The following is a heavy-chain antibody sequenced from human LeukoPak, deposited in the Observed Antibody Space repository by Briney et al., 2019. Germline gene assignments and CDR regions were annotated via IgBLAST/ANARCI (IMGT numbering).Heavy chain of an antibody. D-gene: IGHD2-21*01. V-gene: IGHV3-74*01. CDR2: INSDGSST. CDR1: GFTFSSYW. Sequence: GGSLRLSCAASGFTFSSYWMHWVRQAPGKGLVWVSRINSDGSSTSYADSVKGRFTISRDIDKNTLYLQMNSLRAEDRAVYFCAREGPCYCENGMDVWGQGTTVTVSS. J-gene: IGHJ6*01. CDR3: AREGPCYCENGMDV.